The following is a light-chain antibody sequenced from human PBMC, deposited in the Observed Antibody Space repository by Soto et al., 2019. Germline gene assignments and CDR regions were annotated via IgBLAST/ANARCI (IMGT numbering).Light chain of an antibody. V-gene: IGKV1-27*01. Sequence: DIQMTQSPSSLSASVGDRVTITCRASQDISNSLAWYQQKPGKVPKVLIYAASILQSGVPARFSGSGSGTHFTLTISSLQTEDVPTYYCLNYNSSPLTFGGGTKVEI. J-gene: IGKJ4*01. CDR3: LNYNSSPLT. CDR2: AAS. CDR1: QDISNS.